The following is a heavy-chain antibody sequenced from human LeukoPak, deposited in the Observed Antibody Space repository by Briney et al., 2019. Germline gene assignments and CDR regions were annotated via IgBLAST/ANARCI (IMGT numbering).Heavy chain of an antibody. J-gene: IGHJ4*02. Sequence: SETLSLTCAVYGGSFSGYYWSWIRQPPGKGLEWIGEINHSGSTNYNPSLKSRVTISVDTSKNQFSLKLSSVTAADTAVYYCARRAGALGYCSSTSCSHFDYWGQGTLVTVSS. D-gene: IGHD2-2*01. CDR2: INHSGST. V-gene: IGHV4-34*01. CDR1: GGSFSGYY. CDR3: ARRAGALGYCSSTSCSHFDY.